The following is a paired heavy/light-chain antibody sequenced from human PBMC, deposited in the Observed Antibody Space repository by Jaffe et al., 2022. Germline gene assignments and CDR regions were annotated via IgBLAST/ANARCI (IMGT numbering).Heavy chain of an antibody. J-gene: IGHJ3*02. CDR2: ISGSNR. Sequence: QVQLVQSGAEVKKPGDSVKVSCKASGYTFPSNGISWVRQAPGKGPEWMGWISGSNRNQAQSLQGRVTMTTDTSTNTAYMEVRSLTSDDTAVYYCASGSPGVDHAFDIWGQGTMVTVS. D-gene: IGHD3-3*01. V-gene: IGHV1-18*01. CDR1: GYTFPSNG. CDR3: ASGSPGVDHAFDI.
Light chain of an antibody. J-gene: IGLJ2*01. CDR3: SSFAGGSHPQIL. CDR2: AVS. V-gene: IGLV2-8*01. Sequence: QSALTQPPSASGSPGQSVTLSCTGTSSDVGYDNFVSWYQQHPGKAPKLMIYAVSKRPSGVPDRFSGSKSGNTASLTVSGLQAEDEADYYCSSFAGGSHPQILFGGGTKVTVL. CDR1: SSDVGYDNF.